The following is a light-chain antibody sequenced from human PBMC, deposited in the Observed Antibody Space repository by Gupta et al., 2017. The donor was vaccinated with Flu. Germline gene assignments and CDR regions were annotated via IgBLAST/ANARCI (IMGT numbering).Light chain of an antibody. Sequence: QSVLAQPPSASGTPGQRVTIPCSGTSSNIGSNFVNWYQQVPGTAPKLLIYGNNQRPSGVPDRFSGSKSGTSASMAISGLQSEDEADYYCAAWDDSLNGHYVFGTGTKVTVL. CDR2: GNN. V-gene: IGLV1-44*01. CDR3: AAWDDSLNGHYV. CDR1: SSNIGSNF. J-gene: IGLJ1*01.